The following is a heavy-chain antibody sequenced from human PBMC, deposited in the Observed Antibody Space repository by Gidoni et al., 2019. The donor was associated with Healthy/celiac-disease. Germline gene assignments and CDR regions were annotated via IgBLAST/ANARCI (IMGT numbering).Heavy chain of an antibody. V-gene: IGHV1-69*01. CDR2: IIPIFGTA. CDR1: GGPFSSYA. CDR3: ASFSPKIPRVLDY. J-gene: IGHJ4*02. Sequence: QVQLVQSGAEVKKPGSAVTVSCKASGGPFSSYAISWVRQAPGQGLEWMGGIIPIFGTANYAQKFQGRVTITADESTSTAYMELSSLRSEDTAVYYCASFSPKIPRVLDYWGQGTLVTVSS. D-gene: IGHD2-2*02.